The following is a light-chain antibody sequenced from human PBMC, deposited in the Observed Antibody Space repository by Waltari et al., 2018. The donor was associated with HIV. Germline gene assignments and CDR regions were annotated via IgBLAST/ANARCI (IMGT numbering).Light chain of an antibody. CDR2: SYN. V-gene: IGLV1-44*01. Sequence: QSVLTQPPSASGTPGQRVTISCSGSSSNIGSNTVNWYQQLPGTPPKLLIYSYNLRPSGVPDRFYGSKSGTSASLAISGLQSEDEADYYCAAWDDSLKGPIFGGGTKVTVL. CDR3: AAWDDSLKGPI. CDR1: SSNIGSNT. J-gene: IGLJ2*01.